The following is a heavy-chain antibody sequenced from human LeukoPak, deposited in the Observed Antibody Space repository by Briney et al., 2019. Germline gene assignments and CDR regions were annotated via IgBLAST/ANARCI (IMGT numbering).Heavy chain of an antibody. V-gene: IGHV3-74*01. Sequence: GGSLRLSCAASGFTFSNYWMHWVRQAPGKGLAWVSRINSDGRSTSYADSVKGRFTISRDNAKNTLYLQMNSLRAEDTAVYYCARHERGAENLDYWGQGTLVTVSS. CDR3: ARHERGAENLDY. J-gene: IGHJ4*02. CDR2: INSDGRST. CDR1: GFTFSNYW. D-gene: IGHD1-1*01.